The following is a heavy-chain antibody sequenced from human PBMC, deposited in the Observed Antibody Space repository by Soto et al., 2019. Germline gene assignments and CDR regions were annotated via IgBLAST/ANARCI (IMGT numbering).Heavy chain of an antibody. Sequence: SETLSLTCTVSGGSISSYYWSWIRQPPGKGLEWIGYIYYSGSTNYNPSLKSRVTISVDTSKNQFSLKLSSVTAADTAVYYCARIPSVNWFDPWGHGTMVTVSS. J-gene: IGHJ5*02. CDR2: IYYSGST. CDR1: GGSISSYY. CDR3: ARIPSVNWFDP. V-gene: IGHV4-59*01. D-gene: IGHD2-21*01.